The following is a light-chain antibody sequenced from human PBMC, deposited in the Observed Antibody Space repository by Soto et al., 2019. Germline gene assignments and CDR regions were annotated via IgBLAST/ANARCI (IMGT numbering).Light chain of an antibody. CDR2: GAS. Sequence: EIVITQSPAALSVSPGERATLSCRASQSVSSTLAWYQHKPGPAPTPLIHGASTSATAIPARFSGSGSGTEFTLTLTSLQPEAFAVYFCQCQRYCPSPCTFGRGTKVDI. J-gene: IGKJ4*01. V-gene: IGKV3-15*01. CDR3: QCQRYCPSPCT. CDR1: QSVSST.